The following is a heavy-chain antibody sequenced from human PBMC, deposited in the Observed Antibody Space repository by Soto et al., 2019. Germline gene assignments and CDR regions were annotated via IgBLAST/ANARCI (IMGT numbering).Heavy chain of an antibody. J-gene: IGHJ4*02. V-gene: IGHV1-46*03. CDR2: INPSGGST. D-gene: IGHD2-8*01. CDR1: GYTFTSYY. Sequence: ASVKVSCKASGYTFTSYYMHWVRQAPGQGLEWMGIINPSGGSTSYAQKFQGRVTMTRGTSTSTVYMELSSLRSGDTAVYYCARVYCTNGVCYRGFDYWGQGTLVTVSS. CDR3: ARVYCTNGVCYRGFDY.